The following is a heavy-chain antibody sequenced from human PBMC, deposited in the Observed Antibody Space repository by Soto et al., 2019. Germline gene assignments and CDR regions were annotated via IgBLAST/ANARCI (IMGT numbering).Heavy chain of an antibody. D-gene: IGHD3-9*01. V-gene: IGHV3-11*06. Sequence: PVRSLRHCCAASGFTFSDDYVHWIRKAPGKGLEWVSYISGTSSDTNYADSVKGRFTISRDNAKNSLYLQMNSLRVEDTAVYYCVRHARLASSWGPGTLVTVPS. CDR1: GFTFSDDY. CDR2: ISGTSSDT. CDR3: VRHARLASS. J-gene: IGHJ5*02.